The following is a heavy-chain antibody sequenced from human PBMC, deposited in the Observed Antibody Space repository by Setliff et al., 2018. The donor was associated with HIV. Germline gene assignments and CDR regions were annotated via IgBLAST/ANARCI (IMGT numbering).Heavy chain of an antibody. Sequence: TLSLTCNVSGGSIRSYYWSWIRQPPGEGLESIGYVYYSGSTNYNPSLKSRVTISVDTSKNLFSLKLTSVTAADTAVYYCASSRDGYNWAWFDPWGQGTLVTVSS. CDR3: ASSRDGYNWAWFDP. V-gene: IGHV4-59*01. D-gene: IGHD5-12*01. CDR2: VYYSGST. CDR1: GGSIRSYY. J-gene: IGHJ5*02.